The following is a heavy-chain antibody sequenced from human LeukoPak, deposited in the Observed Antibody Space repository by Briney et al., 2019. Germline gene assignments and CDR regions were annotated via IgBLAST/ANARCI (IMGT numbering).Heavy chain of an antibody. D-gene: IGHD3-22*01. CDR2: INWNGGST. CDR1: GFTFDDYG. CDR3: ASENRAPGFSSGYYYGDY. V-gene: IGHV3-20*04. J-gene: IGHJ4*02. Sequence: GGSLRLSCAASGFTFDDYGMSSVRQAPGKGLEWVSGINWNGGSTGYADSVKGRFTISRDNAKNSLYLQMNSLRAEDTALYYCASENRAPGFSSGYYYGDYWGQGTLVTVSS.